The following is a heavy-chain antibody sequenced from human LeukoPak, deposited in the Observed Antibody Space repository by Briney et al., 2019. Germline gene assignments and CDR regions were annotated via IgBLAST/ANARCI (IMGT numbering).Heavy chain of an antibody. J-gene: IGHJ4*02. Sequence: PGGSLRLSCAASGFTFSSYPMSWVRQAPGKGLEWVSAISGSGGSTYYADSVKCQFTISRDNSKNTLYLQMNSLRAEDTAVYYCAKDRFGSGGNSDYWGQGTLVTVSS. V-gene: IGHV3-23*01. CDR1: GFTFSSYP. CDR3: AKDRFGSGGNSDY. D-gene: IGHD4-23*01. CDR2: ISGSGGST.